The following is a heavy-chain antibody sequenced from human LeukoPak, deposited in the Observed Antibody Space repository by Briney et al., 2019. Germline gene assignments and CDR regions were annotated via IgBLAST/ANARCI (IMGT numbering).Heavy chain of an antibody. D-gene: IGHD6-25*01. J-gene: IGHJ4*02. V-gene: IGHV4-59*08. CDR1: GGSISSYY. CDR2: IYYSGST. Sequence: SETLSPTCTVSGGSISSYYWSWIRQPPVKGLEWIGYIYYSGSTNYNPSLKSRVTISVDTSKNQFSLKLSSVTAADTAVYYCARQPATPNSFDHWGQGTLVTVSS. CDR3: ARQPATPNSFDH.